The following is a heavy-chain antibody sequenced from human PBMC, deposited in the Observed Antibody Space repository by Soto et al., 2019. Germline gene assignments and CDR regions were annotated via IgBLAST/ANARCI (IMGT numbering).Heavy chain of an antibody. CDR2: ISGSGGST. D-gene: IGHD2-15*01. CDR3: AKDTEFGYCSGGSCYPYYFDY. CDR1: GFTFSTYA. V-gene: IGHV3-23*01. Sequence: PGGSLRLSCVASGFTFSTYAMSWVRQAPGKGLEWVSSISGSGGSTYYADSVKGRFTISRDNSKNTLYLQMNSLRAEDTAVYYCAKDTEFGYCSGGSCYPYYFDYWGQGTLVTVSS. J-gene: IGHJ4*02.